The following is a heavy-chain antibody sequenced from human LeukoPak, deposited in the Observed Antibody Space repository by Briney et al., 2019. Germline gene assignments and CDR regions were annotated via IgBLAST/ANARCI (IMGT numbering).Heavy chain of an antibody. CDR3: ARGKLSFDY. Sequence: GGSLRLSCAASGFTFSSYWMSWVRQAPGKGLEWVANIKQDGSEIDYVDSVKGRFTISRHNAKNSLDLQMNSLRVEDTAVYYCARGKLSFDYWGQGTLVTVSS. J-gene: IGHJ4*02. CDR1: GFTFSSYW. V-gene: IGHV3-7*01. D-gene: IGHD4-23*01. CDR2: IKQDGSEI.